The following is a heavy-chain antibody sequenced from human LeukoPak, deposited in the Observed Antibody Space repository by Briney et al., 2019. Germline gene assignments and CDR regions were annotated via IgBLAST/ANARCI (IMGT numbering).Heavy chain of an antibody. J-gene: IGHJ5*02. V-gene: IGHV3-21*01. CDR1: GFTFSSYS. CDR3: ARDTEYCSSTSCKTAP. Sequence: PGGSLRLSCAASGFTFSSYSMNWVRQAPGKGLEWVSSISSSSSYIYYADSVKCRFTISRDNAKNSLYLQMNSLRAEDTAVYYCARDTEYCSSTSCKTAPWGQGTLVTVSS. D-gene: IGHD2-2*01. CDR2: ISSSSSYI.